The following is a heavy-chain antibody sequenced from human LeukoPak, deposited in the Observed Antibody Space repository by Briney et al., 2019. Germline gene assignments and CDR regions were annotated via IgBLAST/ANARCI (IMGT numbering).Heavy chain of an antibody. CDR1: GITFSSYG. Sequence: GGSLRLSCAASGITFSSYGMRWVRQAPGKGLEWVSAISTTGGSTYYADSVKGRFTISRDNSKNTLYLQMNSLRAEDTAIYYCAKNGDRGAYCSGGSCYPYYYYYMDVWGKGTTVTVSS. J-gene: IGHJ6*03. CDR3: AKNGDRGAYCSGGSCYPYYYYYMDV. V-gene: IGHV3-23*01. CDR2: ISTTGGST. D-gene: IGHD2-15*01.